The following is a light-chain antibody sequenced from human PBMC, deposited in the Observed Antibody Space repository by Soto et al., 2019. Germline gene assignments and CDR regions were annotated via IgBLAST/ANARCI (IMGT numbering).Light chain of an antibody. CDR1: QSVSSN. CDR3: QRYNNCPLT. V-gene: IGKV3-15*01. J-gene: IGKJ4*01. Sequence: LVMTQSPATLSVSPGERATLSCRASQSVSSNLAWYQQKPGQAPRLLIYGASTRATGIPARFSGSGSGTEFTLTISSLQSEDLAVYCCQRYNNCPLTIGGGTKVDIK. CDR2: GAS.